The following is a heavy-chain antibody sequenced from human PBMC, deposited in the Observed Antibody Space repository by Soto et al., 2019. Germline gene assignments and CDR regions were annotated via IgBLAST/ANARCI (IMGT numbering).Heavy chain of an antibody. CDR2: TRNKANSYTT. CDR1: GFTFSDHF. Sequence: EVQLVAAGGGLVQPGGSLRLSCAASGFTFSDHFMDWVRQAPGKGLEWVGRTRNKANSYTTFYAASVRGRFTISRDDSENSLYLQMNSLKTEDTAVYFCASGYCSGGSCYSSPGNYWGQGTLATVSS. D-gene: IGHD2-15*01. V-gene: IGHV3-72*01. CDR3: ASGYCSGGSCYSSPGNY. J-gene: IGHJ4*02.